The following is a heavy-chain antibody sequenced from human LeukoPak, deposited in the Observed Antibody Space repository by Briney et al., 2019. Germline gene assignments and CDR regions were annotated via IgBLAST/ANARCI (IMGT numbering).Heavy chain of an antibody. V-gene: IGHV3-74*01. D-gene: IGHD3-22*01. Sequence: GRSLRLSCAASGFSFSVYWMHWVRQAPGKGPVWVSRIKTDGSITDYADSVKGRFTISRDNAKNTLYLQMNSLRAEDTAVYYCAREFLVISAFDIWGQGTMVTVSS. CDR2: IKTDGSIT. CDR1: GFSFSVYW. CDR3: AREFLVISAFDI. J-gene: IGHJ3*02.